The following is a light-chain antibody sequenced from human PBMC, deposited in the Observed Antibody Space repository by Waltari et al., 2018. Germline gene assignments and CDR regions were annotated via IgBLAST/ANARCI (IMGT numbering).Light chain of an antibody. CDR3: MQALQTPWT. CDR2: LGS. CDR1: QSLRHSDGYKY. Sequence: DIVMTQSPLSLPVTPGEPASISCRSSQSLRHSDGYKYLDWYLQKAGQSPQLLIYLGSNRASGVPDRFSGSGSGTDFTLKISRVEAEDVGVYYCMQALQTPWTFGQGTKVEIK. V-gene: IGKV2-28*01. J-gene: IGKJ1*01.